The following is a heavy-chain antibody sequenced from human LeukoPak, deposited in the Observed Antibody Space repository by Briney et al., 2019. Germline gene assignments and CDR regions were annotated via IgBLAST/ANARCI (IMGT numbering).Heavy chain of an antibody. D-gene: IGHD6-13*01. V-gene: IGHV1-8*01. CDR1: GYTFTSYD. J-gene: IGHJ5*02. CDR3: ARGRKNIAAELKNWFDP. Sequence: ASVKVSCKASGYTFTSYDINWVRQATGQGLEWMGWMNPNSGNTGYAQKFQGRVTMTRNTSISTAYMGLSSLRSEDTAVYYCARGRKNIAAELKNWFDPWGQGTLVTVSS. CDR2: MNPNSGNT.